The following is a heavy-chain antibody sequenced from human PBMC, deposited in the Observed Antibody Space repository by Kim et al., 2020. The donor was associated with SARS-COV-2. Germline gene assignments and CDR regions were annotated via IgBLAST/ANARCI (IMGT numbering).Heavy chain of an antibody. CDR1: GGSVSSGSYY. CDR3: ARWEGGFDY. Sequence: SETLSLTCTVSGGSVSSGSYYWSWIWQPPGKGLEWIGYIYYSGSTNYNPSLKSRVTISVDTSKNQFSLKLSSVTAADTAVYYCARWEGGFDYWGQGTLVTVSS. D-gene: IGHD1-26*01. CDR2: IYYSGST. V-gene: IGHV4-61*01. J-gene: IGHJ4*02.